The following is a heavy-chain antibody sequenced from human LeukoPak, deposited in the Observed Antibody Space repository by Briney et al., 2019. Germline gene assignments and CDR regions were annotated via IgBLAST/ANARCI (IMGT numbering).Heavy chain of an antibody. J-gene: IGHJ1*01. CDR1: GFTFSSYA. V-gene: IGHV3-23*01. CDR3: AGRITMIVVGQARAEYFQH. Sequence: GGSLRLSCAASGFTFSSYAMSWVHQAPGKGLEWVSSISGSGGSTYYADSVKGRFTISRDNSKNTLYLQMNSLRAEDTAVYYCAGRITMIVVGQARAEYFQHWGQGALVTVSS. D-gene: IGHD3-22*01. CDR2: ISGSGGST.